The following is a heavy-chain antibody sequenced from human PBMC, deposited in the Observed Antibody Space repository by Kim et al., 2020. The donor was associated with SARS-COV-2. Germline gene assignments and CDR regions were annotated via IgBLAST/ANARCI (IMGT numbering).Heavy chain of an antibody. CDR3: AKDDSLNY. CDR2: GEGT. V-gene: IGHV3-23*01. Sequence: GEGTYYADSVKGRFTVSRDNAENTLYLQMNSLRAEDTAVYYCAKDDSLNYWGQGTQVTVSS. D-gene: IGHD2-21*01. J-gene: IGHJ4*02.